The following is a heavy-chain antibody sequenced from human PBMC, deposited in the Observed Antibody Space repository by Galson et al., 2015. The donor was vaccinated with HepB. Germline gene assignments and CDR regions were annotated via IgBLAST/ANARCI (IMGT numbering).Heavy chain of an antibody. J-gene: IGHJ4*02. CDR1: GYTFISYG. CDR2: ISAYNGDT. Sequence: SVKVSCKASGYTFISYGISWVRQAPGQGLEWMGWISAYNGDTKYAQKFQGTVTMTTDTSTSTAYMELRSLRSDDTAVYYCARVVGGGYYYDSWGQGTLVTVSS. V-gene: IGHV1-18*01. CDR3: ARVVGGGYYYDS. D-gene: IGHD2-15*01.